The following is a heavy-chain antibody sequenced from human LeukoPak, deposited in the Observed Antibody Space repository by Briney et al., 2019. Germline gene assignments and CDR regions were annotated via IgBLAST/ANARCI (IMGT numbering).Heavy chain of an antibody. Sequence: SETLSLTCSVSGGSISNNNYYWGWIRQSPGRGLEWIGSLYYRGDTFYNPSLKSRVTISVDKSKNQFSLKVKSVTATDTAVFYCARAARLQISILKMIHSALDVWGRGTMVTVS. D-gene: IGHD3-16*01. CDR1: GGSISNNNYY. J-gene: IGHJ3*01. V-gene: IGHV4-39*01. CDR2: LYYRGDT. CDR3: ARAARLQISILKMIHSALDV.